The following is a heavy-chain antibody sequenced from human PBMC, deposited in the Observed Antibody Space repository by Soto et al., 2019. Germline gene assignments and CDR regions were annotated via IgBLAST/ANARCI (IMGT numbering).Heavy chain of an antibody. Sequence: EVQLVESGGGLVQPGGSLRLSCAASGFTFSSYWMNWVRQAPGKGLEWVANIKQDESENFYVDYVKGRFTISRDNARNSLYLQMNSLRVEDTAVYFCAGGSGWLVTDWGQGTLVTVSS. D-gene: IGHD6-19*01. CDR2: IKQDESEN. CDR1: GFTFSSYW. J-gene: IGHJ4*02. V-gene: IGHV3-7*04. CDR3: AGGSGWLVTD.